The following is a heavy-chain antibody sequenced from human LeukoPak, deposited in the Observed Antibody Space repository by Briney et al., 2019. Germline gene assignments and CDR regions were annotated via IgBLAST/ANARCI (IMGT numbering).Heavy chain of an antibody. D-gene: IGHD3-22*01. V-gene: IGHV4-59*01. J-gene: IGHJ6*03. Sequence: SETLSLTCTVSGGSISSYYWSWIRQPPGKGLEWIGYIYYSGSTNYNPSLKSRVTISVDTSKNQFSLKLSSVTAADTAVHYCARDRVYYDSSGYPPVGYYYYYMDVWGKGTTVTVSS. CDR1: GGSISSYY. CDR2: IYYSGST. CDR3: ARDRVYYDSSGYPPVGYYYYYMDV.